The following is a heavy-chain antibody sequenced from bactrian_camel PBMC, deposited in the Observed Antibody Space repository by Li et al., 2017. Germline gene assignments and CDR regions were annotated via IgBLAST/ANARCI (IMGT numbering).Heavy chain of an antibody. CDR3: AEGRGSRGEHCYSLNY. J-gene: IGHJ4*01. D-gene: IGHD6*01. Sequence: VQLVESGGGLVQPGESLRLSCVASGITFSRHDMSWVRQAPGKEREAVAGISAGGSSALYADSVKDRLTISQDSARNTVYLQMNDLQPEDTATYYCAEGRGSRGEHCYSLNYWGQGTQVTVS. V-gene: IGHV3S40*01. CDR2: ISAGGSSA. CDR1: GITFSRHD.